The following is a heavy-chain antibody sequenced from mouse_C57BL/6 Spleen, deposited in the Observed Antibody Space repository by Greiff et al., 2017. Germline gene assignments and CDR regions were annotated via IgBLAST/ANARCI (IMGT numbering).Heavy chain of an antibody. CDR2: ISYDGSN. V-gene: IGHV3-6*01. CDR3: ASDYGGAMDY. D-gene: IGHD1-1*01. J-gene: IGHJ4*01. Sequence: EVQLQESGPGLVKPSQSLSLTCSVTGYSITSGYYWNWIRQFPGNKLEWMGYISYDGSNNYNPSLKNRISITRDTSKNQFFLKLNSVTTEDTATYYCASDYGGAMDYWGQGTSVTVSS. CDR1: GYSITSGYY.